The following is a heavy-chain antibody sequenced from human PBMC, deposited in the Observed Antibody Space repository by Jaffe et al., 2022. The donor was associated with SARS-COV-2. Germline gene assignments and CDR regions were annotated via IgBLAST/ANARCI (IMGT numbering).Heavy chain of an antibody. J-gene: IGHJ5*02. D-gene: IGHD2-2*01. CDR3: ARGAPYPAYWFDP. CDR1: GGSISSGSYY. Sequence: QVQLQESGPGLVKPSQTLSLTCTVSGGSISSGSYYWSWIRQPAGKGLEWIGRIYTSGSTNYNPSLKSRVTISVDTSKNQFSLKLSSVTAADTAVYYCARGAPYPAYWFDPWGQGTLVTVSS. V-gene: IGHV4-61*02. CDR2: IYTSGST.